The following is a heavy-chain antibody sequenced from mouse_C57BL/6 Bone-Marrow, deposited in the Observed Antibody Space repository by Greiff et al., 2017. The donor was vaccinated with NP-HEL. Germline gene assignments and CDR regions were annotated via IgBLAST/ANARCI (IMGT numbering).Heavy chain of an antibody. CDR1: GYTFTEYT. J-gene: IGHJ1*03. CDR3: ARHGDYFGSSYGYFDC. V-gene: IGHV1-62-2*01. D-gene: IGHD1-1*01. Sequence: QVQLQQSGAELVKPGASVKLSCKASGYTFTEYTIHWVKQRSGQGLEWIGWFYPGSGSIKYNEKFKDKATLTADKSSSTVYMDLSRLTSEASAVYSCARHGDYFGSSYGYFDCWGTGTTVTVSS. CDR2: FYPGSGSI.